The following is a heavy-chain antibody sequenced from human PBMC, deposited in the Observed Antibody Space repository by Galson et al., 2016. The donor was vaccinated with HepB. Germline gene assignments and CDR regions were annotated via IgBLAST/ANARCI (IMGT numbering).Heavy chain of an antibody. D-gene: IGHD3-16*02. J-gene: IGHJ4*02. Sequence: SVKVSCKASGYPFTRFAMTWVRQAPGLGLEWLGWISTCNGDTRYAQKFQGRVSLTTDASTSTAYMEVWSLRSDDTAVYYCARDRPEGHDDYVWGTYPPSNYYFENWGQGSLVTVSS. CDR1: GYPFTRFA. V-gene: IGHV1-18*01. CDR2: ISTCNGDT. CDR3: ARDRPEGHDDYVWGTYPPSNYYFEN.